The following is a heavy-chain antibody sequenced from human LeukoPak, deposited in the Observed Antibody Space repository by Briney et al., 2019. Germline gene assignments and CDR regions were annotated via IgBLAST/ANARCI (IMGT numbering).Heavy chain of an antibody. V-gene: IGHV1-24*01. Sequence: ASVKVSCKVSGNTLTELSMHWVRQAPGKGLEWMGGFDPEDGERIYAQKFQGRVTMTEDTSTDTAYMELSSLRSEDTAVYYCATDKVAGTYYFDYWGQGTLVTVSS. CDR3: ATDKVAGTYYFDY. J-gene: IGHJ4*02. CDR1: GNTLTELS. CDR2: FDPEDGER. D-gene: IGHD6-19*01.